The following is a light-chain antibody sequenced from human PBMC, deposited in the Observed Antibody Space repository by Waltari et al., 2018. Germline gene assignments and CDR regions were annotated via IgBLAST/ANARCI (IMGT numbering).Light chain of an antibody. CDR3: QSYDSSEGV. CDR2: EDN. CDR1: SGSIASNY. V-gene: IGLV6-57*03. J-gene: IGLJ6*01. Sequence: NFMLTQPHSVSESPGKTVTISCTRSSGSIASNYVQWYQQRPGGAPTTVSYEDNQRPSGVPGRFSGSIDSASNSASLTISGLKTEDEADYYCQSYDSSEGVFGSGTKVTVL.